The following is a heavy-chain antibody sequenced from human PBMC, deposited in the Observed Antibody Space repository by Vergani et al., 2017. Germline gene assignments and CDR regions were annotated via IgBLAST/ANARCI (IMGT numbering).Heavy chain of an antibody. CDR2: INHSGST. D-gene: IGHD2-2*03. CDR1: GGSFSGYY. Sequence: QVQLQQWGAGLLKPSETLSLTCAVYGGSFSGYYWSWIRQPTGKGLEWIGEINHSGSTNYNPSLKSRVTISVDTSKNQFSLKLSSVTAADTAVYYCARGGYCSSTSCLNWFDPWGQGTLVTVSS. CDR3: ARGGYCSSTSCLNWFDP. J-gene: IGHJ5*02. V-gene: IGHV4-34*01.